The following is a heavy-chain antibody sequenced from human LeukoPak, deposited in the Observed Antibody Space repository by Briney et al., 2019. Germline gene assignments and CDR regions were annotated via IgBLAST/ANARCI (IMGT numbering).Heavy chain of an antibody. Sequence: SVKVSCKASGGTFSSYAISWVRQAPGQGLEWMGRIIPILGIANYAQKFQGRVTMTRNTSISTAYMELGSLRSEDTAVYYCAKIAVARNYYYGMDVWGQGTTVTVSS. CDR2: IIPILGIA. CDR3: AKIAVARNYYYGMDV. D-gene: IGHD6-19*01. V-gene: IGHV1-69*04. CDR1: GGTFSSYA. J-gene: IGHJ6*02.